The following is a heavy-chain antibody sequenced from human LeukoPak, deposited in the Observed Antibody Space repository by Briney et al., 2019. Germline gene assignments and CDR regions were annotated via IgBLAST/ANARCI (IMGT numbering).Heavy chain of an antibody. D-gene: IGHD3-10*01. CDR1: GGSISSSY. J-gene: IGHJ4*02. Sequence: SETLPLTCTVSGGSISSSYWSWIRQPPGKGLEWIGHIYFSGSTNYNPSLKSRVTISVDTSKSQFSMILSSVTAADTAVYYCARTISSGGRIDYWGQGTLVTVSS. V-gene: IGHV4-59*12. CDR3: ARTISSGGRIDY. CDR2: IYFSGST.